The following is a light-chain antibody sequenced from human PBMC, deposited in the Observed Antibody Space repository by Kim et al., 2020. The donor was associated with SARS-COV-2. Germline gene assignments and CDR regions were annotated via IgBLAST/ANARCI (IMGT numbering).Light chain of an antibody. V-gene: IGKV3-20*01. CDR3: QQYGSSLSVA. CDR1: QSVSSSY. CDR2: GAS. Sequence: EIVLTQSPGTLSLSPGERATLSCRASQSVSSSYLAWYQQKPGQAPRLLIYGASSRATGIPDRFSGSGSGTDFTLTISRLEPEGFAVYCCQQYGSSLSVAFGQGTKVDIK. J-gene: IGKJ1*01.